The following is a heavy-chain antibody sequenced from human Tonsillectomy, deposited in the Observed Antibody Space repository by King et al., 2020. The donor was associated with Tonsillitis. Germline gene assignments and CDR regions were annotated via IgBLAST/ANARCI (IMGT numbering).Heavy chain of an antibody. CDR2: IRSKAYGGTT. CDR3: SRDQSSVWSGAGIDAFDI. D-gene: IGHD6-19*01. CDR1: GFTFGDYA. Sequence: VQLVESGGGLVQPGRSLRLSCTASGFTFGDYALSWFRQAPGKGLEWVGFIRSKAYGGTTEYAASVKGRFTFSRDDSKSIVYLQMNSLKTEDTAVYYCSRDQSSVWSGAGIDAFDIWGQGTMVAVSS. J-gene: IGHJ3*02. V-gene: IGHV3-49*03.